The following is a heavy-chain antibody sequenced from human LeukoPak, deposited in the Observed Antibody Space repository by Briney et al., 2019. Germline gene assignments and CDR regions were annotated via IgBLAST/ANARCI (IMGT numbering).Heavy chain of an antibody. CDR3: ARLDYYGSGSYFWEGFDY. CDR2: IYYSGST. J-gene: IGHJ4*02. Sequence: SETLSLTCTVSGGSISSYYWSWIRQPPGKGLEWIGYIYYSGSTNYNPSLKSRVTISVDTSKNQFSLKLSSVTAADTAVYYCARLDYYGSGSYFWEGFDYWGQGTLVTVSS. CDR1: GGSISSYY. V-gene: IGHV4-59*12. D-gene: IGHD3-10*01.